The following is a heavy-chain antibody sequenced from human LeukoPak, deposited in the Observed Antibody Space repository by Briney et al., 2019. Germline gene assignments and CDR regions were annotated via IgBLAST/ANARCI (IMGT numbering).Heavy chain of an antibody. Sequence: GGSLRLSCAASGFTFSSYWMHWVRQAPGKGLEWVSAISGSGGSTYYADSVKGRFTISRDNSKNTLYLQMNSLRAEDTAVYYCAKTTSGKVVVPAAIDYWGQGTLVTVSS. V-gene: IGHV3-23*01. CDR1: GFTFSSYW. CDR2: ISGSGGST. D-gene: IGHD2-2*01. CDR3: AKTTSGKVVVPAAIDY. J-gene: IGHJ4*02.